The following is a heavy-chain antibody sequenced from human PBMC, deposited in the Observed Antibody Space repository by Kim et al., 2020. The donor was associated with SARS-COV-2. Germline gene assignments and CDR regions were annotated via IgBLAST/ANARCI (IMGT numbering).Heavy chain of an antibody. CDR2: IIPIFGTA. CDR1: GGTFSSYA. Sequence: SVKVSCKASGGTFSSYAISWVRQAPGQGLEWMGGIIPIFGTANYAQKFQGRVTITADESTSTAYMELSSLRSEDTAVYYCARDPIAHEGSIAAAGPPDYWGQGTLVTVSS. CDR3: ARDPIAHEGSIAAAGPPDY. J-gene: IGHJ4*02. V-gene: IGHV1-69*13. D-gene: IGHD6-13*01.